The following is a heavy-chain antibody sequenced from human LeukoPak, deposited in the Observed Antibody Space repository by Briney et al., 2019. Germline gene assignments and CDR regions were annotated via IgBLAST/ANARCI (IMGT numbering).Heavy chain of an antibody. D-gene: IGHD2-21*02. Sequence: SETLSLTCAVYGGSFSGYYWSWIRQPPGKGLEWIGEINHSGSTNYNPSLKSRVTISVDTSKNQFSLKLSSVTAADTAVYYCARGVGTVDYWGQGTLVTVSS. V-gene: IGHV4-34*01. CDR2: INHSGST. CDR1: GGSFSGYY. CDR3: ARGVGTVDY. J-gene: IGHJ4*02.